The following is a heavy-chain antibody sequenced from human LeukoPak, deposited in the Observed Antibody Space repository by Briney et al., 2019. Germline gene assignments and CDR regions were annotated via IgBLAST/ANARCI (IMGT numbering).Heavy chain of an antibody. J-gene: IGHJ4*02. CDR1: GVSPSRRLYY. V-gene: IGHV4-39*01. Sequence: SETVPLICSVSGVSPSRRLYYWVWIRHPPGKGLEWIGSVYYSGTPYYNPPLKSRVTISVHTSKNQFSLRLTSVTAADTAVYYCATESTIQAEYYRGPRSPATVSS. CDR3: ATESTIQAEYY. CDR2: VYYSGTP. D-gene: IGHD3-9*01.